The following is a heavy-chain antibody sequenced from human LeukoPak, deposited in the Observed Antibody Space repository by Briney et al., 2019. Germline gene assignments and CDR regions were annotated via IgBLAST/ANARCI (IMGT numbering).Heavy chain of an antibody. J-gene: IGHJ6*02. D-gene: IGHD3-3*01. CDR3: AREEWAYYGMDV. CDR2: INPSGGST. V-gene: IGHV1-46*01. CDR1: GYTFTSYY. Sequence: GASVKVSCKASGYTFTSYYMRWVRQAPGQGLEWMGIINPSGGSTSYAQKFQGRVTMTRDTSTSTVYMELSSLRPEDTAVYYCAREEWAYYGMDVWGQGTTVTVSS.